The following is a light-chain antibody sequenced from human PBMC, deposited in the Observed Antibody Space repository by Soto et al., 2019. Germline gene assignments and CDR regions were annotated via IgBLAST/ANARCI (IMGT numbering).Light chain of an antibody. CDR1: QSVNSF. CDR3: HHYVGSPWT. CDR2: GAS. J-gene: IGKJ1*01. Sequence: EIVLTQSPGTLSLSPGERATLSCRASQSVNSFLAWFQQKPGQAPRLLIYGASSRATGVPDRFSGSRSETDFTLTITRLEPEDFAVYYCHHYVGSPWTFGQGTKVENK. V-gene: IGKV3-20*01.